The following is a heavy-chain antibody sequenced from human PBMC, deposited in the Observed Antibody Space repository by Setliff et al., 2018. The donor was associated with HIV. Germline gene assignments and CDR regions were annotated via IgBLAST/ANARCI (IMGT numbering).Heavy chain of an antibody. Sequence: SETLSLTCTVSGDSISTNSPYWAWIRQPPGKGLEWIGTIFYSGFTYYNPSLKSRVSIAVDTSKNQIYLRLSSVTVADTAVYYCARHWDYDRSSSYFRAFDIWGQGTMVTVSS. D-gene: IGHD3-22*01. CDR3: ARHWDYDRSSSYFRAFDI. CDR2: IFYSGFT. CDR1: GDSISTNSPY. J-gene: IGHJ3*02. V-gene: IGHV4-39*01.